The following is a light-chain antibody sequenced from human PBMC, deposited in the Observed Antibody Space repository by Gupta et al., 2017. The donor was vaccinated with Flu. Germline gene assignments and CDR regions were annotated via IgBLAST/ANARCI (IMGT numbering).Light chain of an antibody. CDR1: SSEVGRNNF. CDR2: DVS. Sequence: SITISWNATSSEVGRNNFVSYYPQTSAKPNNLIIYDVSKRSAGVASCFSASKSGTTASLTISGHQGEDDADYYATPYTSSNLYVFGTGTKVTVL. CDR3: TPYTSSNLYV. V-gene: IGLV2-14*02. J-gene: IGLJ1*01.